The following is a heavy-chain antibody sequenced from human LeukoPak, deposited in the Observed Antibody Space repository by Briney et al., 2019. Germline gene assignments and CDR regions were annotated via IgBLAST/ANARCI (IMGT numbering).Heavy chain of an antibody. J-gene: IGHJ3*02. Sequence: SETLSLTCTVSSGSISSYYWSWIRQPAGKGLEWIGRIYTSGSTNYNPSLKSRVTMSVDTSKNQFSLKLSSVTAADTAVYYCARDSIAVAGTIVDAFDIWGQGTMVTVSS. V-gene: IGHV4-4*07. CDR2: IYTSGST. CDR3: ARDSIAVAGTIVDAFDI. D-gene: IGHD6-19*01. CDR1: SGSISSYY.